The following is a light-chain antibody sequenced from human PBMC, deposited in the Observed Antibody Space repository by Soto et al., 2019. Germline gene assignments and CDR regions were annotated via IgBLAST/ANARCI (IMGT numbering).Light chain of an antibody. Sequence: QSVLTQSPSASASLGASVKLTCTLSSGHSNYAVAWHQQQPEKGPRYLMKVNSDGSHIKGDGIPDRFSGSRSGAERYLTISGLQSEDEADYYCQTWGTGIRVFGGGTKVTVL. J-gene: IGLJ2*01. CDR3: QTWGTGIRV. CDR1: SGHSNYA. CDR2: VNSDGSH. V-gene: IGLV4-69*01.